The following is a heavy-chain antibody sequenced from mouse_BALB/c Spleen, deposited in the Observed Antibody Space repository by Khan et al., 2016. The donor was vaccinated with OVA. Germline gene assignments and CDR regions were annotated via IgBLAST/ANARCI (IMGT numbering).Heavy chain of an antibody. CDR3: ARRGLRLDFDY. V-gene: IGHV1-7*01. CDR1: GYTFINYW. J-gene: IGHJ2*01. D-gene: IGHD1-1*01. CDR2: INPSTGYT. Sequence: QVQLQQSGAELVKPGASVKMSCKASGYTFINYWILWVKQRPGQGLEWIGYINPSTGYTEYNQNFKDKATLTADKSSSTAYMQLSSLTSEDSAVYDCARRGLRLDFDYWGQGTTLTVSS.